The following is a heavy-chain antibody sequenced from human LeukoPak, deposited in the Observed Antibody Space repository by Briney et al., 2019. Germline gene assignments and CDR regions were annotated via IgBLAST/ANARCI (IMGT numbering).Heavy chain of an antibody. D-gene: IGHD4-17*01. J-gene: IGHJ4*02. CDR3: ARERRLPTVTTPYYFDY. Sequence: ASVKVSCKASGGTFSSYAISWVRQAPGQGLEWMGGIIPIFGTANYAQKFQGRVTITADESTSTAYMELSSLRSEGTAVYYCARERRLPTVTTPYYFDYWGQGTLVTVSS. CDR2: IIPIFGTA. V-gene: IGHV1-69*13. CDR1: GGTFSSYA.